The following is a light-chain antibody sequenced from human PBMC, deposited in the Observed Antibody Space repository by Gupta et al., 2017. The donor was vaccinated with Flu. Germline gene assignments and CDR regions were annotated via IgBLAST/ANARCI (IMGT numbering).Light chain of an antibody. CDR3: QQYYSSPHS. Sequence: IVMPPSPDSMAVSLGERASPNCKSSQSVLYSSNNKNYLAWYHHKPGQPPKLLIYWASTRESGVPDRFSGSGSGTDFTLTISSLQVEDVGVYYCQQYYSSPHSFGRGTKLEI. CDR2: WAS. V-gene: IGKV4-1*01. J-gene: IGKJ2*03. CDR1: QSVLYSSNNKNY.